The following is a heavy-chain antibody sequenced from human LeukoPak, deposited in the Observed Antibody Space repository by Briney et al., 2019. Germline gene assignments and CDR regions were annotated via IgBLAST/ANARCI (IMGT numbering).Heavy chain of an antibody. V-gene: IGHV1-24*01. Sequence: ASVKVSCKVSGYTLTELSMHWVRQAPGKGLEWMGGFDPEDGETIYAQKFQGRVTMTEDTSTDTAYMELSSLRSEDTPVYYCATLMITQNWFHPWGQGTLVTVSS. J-gene: IGHJ5*02. CDR2: FDPEDGET. CDR3: ATLMITQNWFHP. D-gene: IGHD3-16*01. CDR1: GYTLTELS.